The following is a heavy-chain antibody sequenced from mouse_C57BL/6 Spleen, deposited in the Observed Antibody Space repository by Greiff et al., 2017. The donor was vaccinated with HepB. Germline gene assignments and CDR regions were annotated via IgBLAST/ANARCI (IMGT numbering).Heavy chain of an antibody. Sequence: QVQLQQPGAELVRPGSSVKLSCKASGYTFTSYWMQWVNQRPGQGLEWIGEIDPSDSYTNYNQKFKGKATLTVDTSSSTAYMQLSSLTSEDSAVYYCARRGYYGSSSYYFDYWGQGTTLTVSS. CDR3: ARRGYYGSSSYYFDY. J-gene: IGHJ2*01. V-gene: IGHV1-50*01. CDR1: GYTFTSYW. D-gene: IGHD1-1*01. CDR2: IDPSDSYT.